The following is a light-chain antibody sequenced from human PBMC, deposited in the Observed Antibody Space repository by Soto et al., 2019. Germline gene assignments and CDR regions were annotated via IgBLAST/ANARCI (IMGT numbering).Light chain of an antibody. CDR2: DSS. Sequence: VMAQSPAPPSLFPREKTTPPCRASHIVMKDLAWYQQKPGQAPRLLIYDSSTRASGIPPRFSGGGSGTDFSLTISSLQSEDFAVYYCQQYNNWPPNTFGQGPRWIS. CDR1: HIVMKD. CDR3: QQYNNWPPNT. V-gene: IGKV3-15*01. J-gene: IGKJ2*01.